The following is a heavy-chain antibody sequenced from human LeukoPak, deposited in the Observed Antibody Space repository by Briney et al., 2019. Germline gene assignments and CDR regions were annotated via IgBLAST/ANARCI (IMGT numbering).Heavy chain of an antibody. CDR2: IYYSGST. D-gene: IGHD6-13*01. J-gene: IGHJ5*02. CDR1: GVSIDGGDYY. Sequence: SETLSLTCTVSGVSIDGGDYYWTWIRQPPGKGLEWIGYIYYSGSTYYNPSLKSRVTISVDTSKNQFSLKLSSVTAADTAVYYCARYSAVLHNWFDPWGQGTLVAVSS. CDR3: ARYSAVLHNWFDP. V-gene: IGHV4-30-4*01.